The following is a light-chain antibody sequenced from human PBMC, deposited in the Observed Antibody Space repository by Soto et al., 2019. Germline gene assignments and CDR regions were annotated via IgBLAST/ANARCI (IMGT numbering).Light chain of an antibody. Sequence: DISMTQSPSTLSASIGDRVTITCRASQSINNWLAWYQQKPGKAPKLLIYKASSLQSGVPSRFSGSGFGTEFTLTISRLQPDDFATYYCQQYNSFSPDTFGQGTRLEIK. J-gene: IGKJ5*01. CDR3: QQYNSFSPDT. CDR1: QSINNW. V-gene: IGKV1-5*03. CDR2: KAS.